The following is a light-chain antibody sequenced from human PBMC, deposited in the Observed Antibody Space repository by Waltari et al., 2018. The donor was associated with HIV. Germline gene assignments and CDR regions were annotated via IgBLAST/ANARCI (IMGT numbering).Light chain of an antibody. Sequence: SYVLTQPPSVSVAPGKPARTSCGGKNIESSSVHWSQQKPGQAPVLVIYDDTDRPSGIPERFSASNIGNTATLTISRVEAGDEADYYCQVWDSTSDHATFGGGTKLTV. V-gene: IGLV3-21*04. CDR3: QVWDSTSDHAT. CDR1: NIESSS. CDR2: DDT. J-gene: IGLJ2*01.